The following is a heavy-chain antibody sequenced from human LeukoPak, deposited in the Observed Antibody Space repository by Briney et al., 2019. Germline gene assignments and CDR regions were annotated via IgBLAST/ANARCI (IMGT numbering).Heavy chain of an antibody. J-gene: IGHJ5*02. Sequence: GGSLRLSCAASGFTFSSYAMSWVRQAPGKGLEWVSAISGSGGSTYYADSMKGRFTISRDNSRNTLYLQVNTLRAADTALYYCAKTDCTSTSCYIGWFDPWGQGTLVTVSS. V-gene: IGHV3-23*01. CDR1: GFTFSSYA. CDR2: ISGSGGST. D-gene: IGHD2-2*02. CDR3: AKTDCTSTSCYIGWFDP.